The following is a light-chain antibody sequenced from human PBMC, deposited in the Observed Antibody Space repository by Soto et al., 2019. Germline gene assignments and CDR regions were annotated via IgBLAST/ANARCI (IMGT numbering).Light chain of an antibody. CDR1: QGFCTW. CDR3: LLYYSYPFT. CDR2: AAS. J-gene: IGKJ2*01. V-gene: IGKV1-12*01. Sequence: DIQMTQYPSSVSDSVGDRVTITCRASQGFCTWLAWHQQKPGRAPKHLIYAASRVQSGVPSRFCGSGSGTDFTLTISSLQPERCATYYRLLYYSYPFTFGQGT.